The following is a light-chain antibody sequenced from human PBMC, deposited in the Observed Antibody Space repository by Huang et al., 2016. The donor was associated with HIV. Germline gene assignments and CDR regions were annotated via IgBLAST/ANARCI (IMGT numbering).Light chain of an antibody. V-gene: IGKV2-29*03. Sequence: DVVLTQTPLTLSLALGQSASMSCKSSHSLYDRRDGKSYLLWYLQRPGQSPRLLIFESYRRLSGVSNVFTASGSETDFTLKISRLEPEDVGLYYCAQALHFPVTFGGGTNVE. CDR3: AQALHFPVT. CDR1: HSLYDRRDGKSY. CDR2: ESY. J-gene: IGKJ4*01.